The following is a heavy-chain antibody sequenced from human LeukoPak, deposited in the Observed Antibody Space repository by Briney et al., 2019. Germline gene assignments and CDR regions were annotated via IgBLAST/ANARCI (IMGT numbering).Heavy chain of an antibody. CDR3: ARDGYCSSTSCYTHYYYMDV. CDR2: INSYNGNT. V-gene: IGHV1-18*01. CDR1: GYTFTTYG. Sequence: ASVKVSCKASGYTFTTYGINWVRQAPGQGLEWMGWINSYNGNTNYAQKFQGRLTMTTDTSTTTAYMELRSLRSDDTAMYYCARDGYCSSTSCYTHYYYMDVWGKGTTVTVSS. J-gene: IGHJ6*03. D-gene: IGHD2-2*02.